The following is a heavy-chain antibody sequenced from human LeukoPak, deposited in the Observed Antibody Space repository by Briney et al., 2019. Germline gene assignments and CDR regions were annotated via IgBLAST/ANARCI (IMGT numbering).Heavy chain of an antibody. CDR2: ITSSGIT. Sequence: PGGSLRLSCAASGFTFSNYGMNWVRQAPGKGLEWVSGITSSGITYYADSVKGRFSISRDNAKNSLYLQMNSLTAEDTAVYYCARNPPGIVGAPTHYCYYMDVWGRGTTVTISS. CDR3: ARNPPGIVGAPTHYCYYMDV. J-gene: IGHJ6*03. V-gene: IGHV3-69-1*01. CDR1: GFTFSNYG. D-gene: IGHD1-26*01.